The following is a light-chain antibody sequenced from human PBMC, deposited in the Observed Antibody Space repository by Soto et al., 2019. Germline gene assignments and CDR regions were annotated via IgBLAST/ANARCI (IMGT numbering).Light chain of an antibody. V-gene: IGKV3-15*01. Sequence: EVVMTQSPATLSVSPGERATLSCRASQSVSSNLAWYRQKPGQAPRLLIYDTSTRATGIPARFSGSGSGTEFTLTISSLQSEDFAVYYCQQYSNWPPITFGQGTRLEI. J-gene: IGKJ5*01. CDR1: QSVSSN. CDR3: QQYSNWPPIT. CDR2: DTS.